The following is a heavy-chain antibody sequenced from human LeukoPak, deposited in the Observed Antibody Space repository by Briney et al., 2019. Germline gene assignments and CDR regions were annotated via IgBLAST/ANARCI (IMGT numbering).Heavy chain of an antibody. Sequence: PGGSLRLSCAASGFTFSSYWMSWVRQAPGKGLEWVANIKQDGSEKYYVDSVKGRFTISRDNAKNSLYLQMNSLRAGDTAVYYCARGTLDIVVVQAANYWGQGTLVTVSS. CDR2: IKQDGSEK. D-gene: IGHD2-2*03. J-gene: IGHJ4*02. V-gene: IGHV3-7*04. CDR1: GFTFSSYW. CDR3: ARGTLDIVVVQAANY.